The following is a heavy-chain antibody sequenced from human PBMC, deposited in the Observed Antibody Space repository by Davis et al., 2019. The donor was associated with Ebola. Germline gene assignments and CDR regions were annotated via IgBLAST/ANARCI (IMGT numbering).Heavy chain of an antibody. D-gene: IGHD3-22*01. J-gene: IGHJ4*02. CDR1: GFTFTRYS. Sequence: PGGSLRLSCAASGFTFTRYSMNWVRQAPGKGLEWVSYISSSSSTIYYADSVKGRFTISRDNAKNSLYLQMNSLRDEDMAVYFCARAGVNSYDSSGYYYDYWGQGTLVTVSS. CDR2: ISSSSSTI. CDR3: ARAGVNSYDSSGYYYDY. V-gene: IGHV3-48*02.